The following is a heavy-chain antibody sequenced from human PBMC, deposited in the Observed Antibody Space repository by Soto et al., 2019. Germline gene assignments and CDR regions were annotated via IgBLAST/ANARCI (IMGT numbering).Heavy chain of an antibody. D-gene: IGHD6-6*01. CDR3: TRLGEYSSSSHAFDI. Sequence: GGSLRLSCAASGFTFSGSAMHWVRQASGKGLEWVGRIRSKANSYATAYAASVKGRFTISRDDSKNTAYLQMNSLKTEDTAVYYCTRLGEYSSSSHAFDIWGQGTMVTVSS. CDR1: GFTFSGSA. J-gene: IGHJ3*02. V-gene: IGHV3-73*01. CDR2: IRSKANSYAT.